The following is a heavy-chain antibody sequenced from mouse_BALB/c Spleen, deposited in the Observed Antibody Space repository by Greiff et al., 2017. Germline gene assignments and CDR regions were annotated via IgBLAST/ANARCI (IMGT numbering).Heavy chain of an antibody. Sequence: VKLMESGPGLVAPSQSLSITCTVSGFSLTSYGVHWVRQPPGKGLEWLGVIWAGGSTNYNSALMSRLSISKDNSKSQVFLKMNSLQTDDTAMYYCAREVITPRYFDVWGAGTTVTVSS. J-gene: IGHJ1*01. CDR3: AREVITPRYFDV. CDR2: IWAGGST. CDR1: GFSLTSYG. V-gene: IGHV2-9*02. D-gene: IGHD1-1*01.